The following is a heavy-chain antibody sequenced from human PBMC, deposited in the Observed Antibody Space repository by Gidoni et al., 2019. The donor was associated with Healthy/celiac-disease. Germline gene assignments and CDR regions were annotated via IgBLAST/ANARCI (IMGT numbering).Heavy chain of an antibody. J-gene: IGHJ4*02. CDR2: ISSSSSYI. Sequence: EVQLVESGGGLVKPGGSLRLSCAASGFTFSSYSMNWVRQAPGKGLEWVSAISSSSSYIYYADSVKGRFTISRDNAKNSLYLQMNSLRAEDTAVYYCARHLGYCSGGSCSSYCGGDCYSDYWGQGTLVTVSS. CDR1: GFTFSSYS. CDR3: ARHLGYCSGGSCSSYCGGDCYSDY. D-gene: IGHD2-15*01. V-gene: IGHV3-21*01.